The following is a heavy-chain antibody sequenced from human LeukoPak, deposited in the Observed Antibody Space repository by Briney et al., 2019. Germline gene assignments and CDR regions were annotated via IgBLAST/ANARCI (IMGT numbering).Heavy chain of an antibody. D-gene: IGHD3-22*01. CDR3: ARGRKRSWYSSGYKTSGHHPPQGSDAFDI. CDR1: GGSFSGYY. CDR2: INHSGST. V-gene: IGHV4-34*01. Sequence: SETLSLTCAVYGGSFSGYYWSWIRQPPGKGLEWIEEINHSGSTNYNPSLKSRVTIPVDTSKNQFSLKLSSVTAADTAVYYCARGRKRSWYSSGYKTSGHHPPQGSDAFDIWGQGTMVTVSS. J-gene: IGHJ3*02.